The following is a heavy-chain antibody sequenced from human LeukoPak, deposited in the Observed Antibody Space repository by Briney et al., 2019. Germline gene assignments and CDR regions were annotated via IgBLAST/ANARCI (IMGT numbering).Heavy chain of an antibody. CDR3: ARDNPSRRAFDT. Sequence: PSETLSLTCNVSGDSMNSNNYFWGWIRQPPGKGLEWIGSIYNTGRTYFNPSLKSRVTISADMSKNQFSLRLSSVTAADTAVYYCARDNPSRRAFDTWGQGTMVTVTS. CDR2: IYNTGRT. CDR1: GDSMNSNNYF. J-gene: IGHJ3*02. D-gene: IGHD2-2*01. V-gene: IGHV4-39*07.